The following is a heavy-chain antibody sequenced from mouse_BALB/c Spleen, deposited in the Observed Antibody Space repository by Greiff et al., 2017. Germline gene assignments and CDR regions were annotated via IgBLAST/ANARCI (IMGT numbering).Heavy chain of an antibody. Sequence: EVQLVESGAELVKPGASVKLSCTASGFNIKDTYMHWVKQRPEQGLEWIGRIDPANGNTKYDPKFQGKATITADTSSNTAYLQLSSLTSEDTAVYYCARGTMIISWFAYWGQGTLVTVSA. CDR3: ARGTMIISWFAY. J-gene: IGHJ3*01. CDR1: GFNIKDTY. D-gene: IGHD2-4*01. CDR2: IDPANGNT. V-gene: IGHV14-3*02.